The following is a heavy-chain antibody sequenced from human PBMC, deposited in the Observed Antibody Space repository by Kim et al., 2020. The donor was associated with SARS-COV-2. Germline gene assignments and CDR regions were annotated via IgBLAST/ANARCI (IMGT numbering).Heavy chain of an antibody. CDR3: VKGDGEVVYAIFFDY. V-gene: IGHV3-64D*09. J-gene: IGHJ4*02. CDR1: GFTFSSYA. CDR2: ISSNGGST. D-gene: IGHD2-8*02. Sequence: GGSLRLSCSASGFTFSSYAMHWVRQAPGKGLEYVSAISSNGGSTYYADSVKGRFTISRDNSKNTLYLQMSSLRAEDTAVYYCVKGDGEVVYAIFFDYWGQGTLVTVSS.